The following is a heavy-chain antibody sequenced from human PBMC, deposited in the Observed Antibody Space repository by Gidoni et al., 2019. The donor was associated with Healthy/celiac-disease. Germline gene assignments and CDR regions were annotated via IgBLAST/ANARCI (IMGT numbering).Heavy chain of an antibody. J-gene: IGHJ4*02. D-gene: IGHD3-22*01. CDR1: GYTFTSYA. CDR2: INAGNGNT. V-gene: IGHV1-3*01. Sequence: QVQLVQSGAEVKKPGASVKVSCKASGYTFTSYAMHVVRQAPGQRLEWMGWINAGNGNTKYSQKFQGRVIITRDTSASTAYMELSSLRSEDAAVYYCARNYDSSAGDYWGQGTLVTVSS. CDR3: ARNYDSSAGDY.